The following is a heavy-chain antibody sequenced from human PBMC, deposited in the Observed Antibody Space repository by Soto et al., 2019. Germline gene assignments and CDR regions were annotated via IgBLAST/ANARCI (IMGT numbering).Heavy chain of an antibody. CDR1: GFTFSSYG. J-gene: IGHJ6*02. CDR3: ARGIGYCSGGSCYLNHYYYYGMDV. D-gene: IGHD2-15*01. V-gene: IGHV3-33*01. Sequence: QVQLVESGGGVVQPGRSLSLSCAASGFTFSSYGMHWVRQAPGNGLEWVAVIWYDGSNKYYADSVKGRFTISRDNSKNTLYLQMNSLRAEDTAVYYCARGIGYCSGGSCYLNHYYYYGMDVWGQGTTVTVSS. CDR2: IWYDGSNK.